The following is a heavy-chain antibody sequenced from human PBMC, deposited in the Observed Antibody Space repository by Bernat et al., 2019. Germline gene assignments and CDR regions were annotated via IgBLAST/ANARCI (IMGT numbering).Heavy chain of an antibody. V-gene: IGHV4-34*01. CDR3: ARVGNYYYDDMDV. CDR2: INHSGST. CDR1: GGSFSGYY. J-gene: IGHJ6*03. D-gene: IGHD1-26*01. Sequence: QVQLQQWGAGLLKPSETLSLTCAVYGGSFSGYYWSWIRQPPGKGLEWIGEINHSGSTNYNPSLKSRVTISVDTSKNQFALKLSSVTAADTAVYYCARVGNYYYDDMDVWGKGTTVTVSS.